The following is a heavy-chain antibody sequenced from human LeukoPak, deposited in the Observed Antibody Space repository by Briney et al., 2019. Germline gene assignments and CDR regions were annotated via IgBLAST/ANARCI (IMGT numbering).Heavy chain of an antibody. D-gene: IGHD3-3*01. V-gene: IGHV4-30-2*01. CDR3: ASRYDFWSGFMYYFDY. CDR1: GGSISSGGYY. J-gene: IGHJ4*02. CDR2: IYHSGST. Sequence: PSETLSLTCTVSGGSISSGGYYWSWIRQPPGKGLEWIGYIYHSGSTYYNPSLKSRVTISVDRSKNQFSLKLSSVTAADTAVYYCASRYDFWSGFMYYFDYWGQGTLVTVSS.